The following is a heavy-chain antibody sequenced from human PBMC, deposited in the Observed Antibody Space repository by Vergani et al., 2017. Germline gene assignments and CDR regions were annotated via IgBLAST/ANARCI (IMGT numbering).Heavy chain of an antibody. CDR2: IYYSGAT. D-gene: IGHD3-10*01. CDR1: GDSINNGNHY. V-gene: IGHV4-30-4*08. CDR3: ASRFGSGSYYNRGWFDP. J-gene: IGHJ5*02. Sequence: QVQLQESGPGLVKPSQTLSLTCTVSGDSINNGNHYWTWIRQSPGKGLEWIGYIYYSGATYYNPSLKTRLTMSLDRSKNQFPLKLTSVTAADTAVYYCASRFGSGSYYNRGWFDPWGQETQVTVSS.